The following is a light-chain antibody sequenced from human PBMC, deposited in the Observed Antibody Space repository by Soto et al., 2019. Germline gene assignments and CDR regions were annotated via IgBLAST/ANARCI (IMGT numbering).Light chain of an antibody. CDR1: SSDVGNYNL. CDR3: CSYAGSNTLVV. CDR2: EGI. Sequence: QSVLTQPASVSGSPGQSITISCTGTSSDVGNYNLVSWYQLHPGKAPKLLIYEGIKRPSGISNRFSGSKSGNTASLTISGLQAEAEADYYCCSYAGSNTLVVFGGGTKLTVL. V-gene: IGLV2-23*01. J-gene: IGLJ2*01.